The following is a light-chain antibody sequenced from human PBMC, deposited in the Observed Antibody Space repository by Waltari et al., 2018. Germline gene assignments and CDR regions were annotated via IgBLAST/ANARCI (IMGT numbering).Light chain of an antibody. CDR2: GAS. CDR3: QQTDSFPLT. J-gene: IGKJ4*01. CDR1: QDVSTR. Sequence: DIQMTQSPSSVSASVGDRVTISCRASQDVSTRLAWYQQKPGKAPNLLIHGASSLQSGVPSRFSGSGSGTEFTLTINGLQPEDFATYYCQQTDSFPLTFGGGTKVEIK. V-gene: IGKV1-12*01.